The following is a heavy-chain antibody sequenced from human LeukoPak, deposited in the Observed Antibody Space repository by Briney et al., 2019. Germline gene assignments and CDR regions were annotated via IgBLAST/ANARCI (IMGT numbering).Heavy chain of an antibody. CDR2: ISSSSSYI. CDR3: AREGIAAAGTNYYGMDV. D-gene: IGHD6-13*01. CDR1: GFTFSSYS. V-gene: IGHV3-21*01. J-gene: IGHJ6*02. Sequence: GGSLRLSCAASGFTFSSYSMNWVRQAPGKGLEWVSSISSSSSYIYYADSVKGRFTISRDNAKNSLYLQMNSLRAEDTAVYYCAREGIAAAGTNYYGMDVWGQGTTVTVSS.